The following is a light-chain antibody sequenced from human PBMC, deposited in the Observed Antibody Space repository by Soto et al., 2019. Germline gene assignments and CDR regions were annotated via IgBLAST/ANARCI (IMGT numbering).Light chain of an antibody. Sequence: QSVLTQPPSASGTPGQSVTISCSGSNSNIGSNTVNWFQQLPGTAPKLLIYTNNQRPSGVPDRFSASKSGTSASLSISGLQSDDEADYYCATWDDTLSGHVVFAGGTKLTVL. V-gene: IGLV1-44*01. CDR3: ATWDDTLSGHVV. CDR1: NSNIGSNT. CDR2: TNN. J-gene: IGLJ2*01.